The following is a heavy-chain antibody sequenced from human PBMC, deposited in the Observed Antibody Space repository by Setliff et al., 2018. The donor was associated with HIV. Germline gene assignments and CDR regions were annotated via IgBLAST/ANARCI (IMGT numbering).Heavy chain of an antibody. Sequence: SVKVSCKASGYSFINYAMNWVRQAPGQGLEWMGWINTQTGSHTYAQAFTGRFVFSVDTSVTTAYLQISGLKADDTAVYYCARALYGEYGGDLNWLDPWGQGTLVTVSS. CDR1: GYSFINYA. D-gene: IGHD4-17*01. CDR3: ARALYGEYGGDLNWLDP. J-gene: IGHJ5*02. CDR2: INTQTGSH. V-gene: IGHV7-4-1*02.